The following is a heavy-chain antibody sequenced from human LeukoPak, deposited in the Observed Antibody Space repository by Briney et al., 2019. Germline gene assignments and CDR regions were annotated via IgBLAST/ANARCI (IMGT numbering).Heavy chain of an antibody. D-gene: IGHD5-18*01. Sequence: GGSLRLSCTTSGFTFGDYAMSWFRLTPGKGLEWVSYIRSRPFGGTTEYAVSVKDRFTISRDDSKSVAYLLMNSPKTEDTAVYFCSRAGLSEGYSYGSHFDYWGQGTLVTVSS. CDR2: IRSRPFGGTT. V-gene: IGHV3-49*03. J-gene: IGHJ4*02. CDR3: SRAGLSEGYSYGSHFDY. CDR1: GFTFGDYA.